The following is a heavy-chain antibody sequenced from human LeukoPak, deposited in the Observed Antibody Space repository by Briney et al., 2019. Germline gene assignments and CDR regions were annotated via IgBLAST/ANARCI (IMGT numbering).Heavy chain of an antibody. D-gene: IGHD1-26*01. V-gene: IGHV3-30*02. Sequence: PGGSLRLSCAASGFTFSSYGMHWVRQAPGKGLEWVAFIRYDGSNKYYADSVKGRFTISRDNSKNTLYLQMNSLRAEDTAVYYCARGVGSSGQTGDYWGQGTLVTVSS. CDR3: ARGVGSSGQTGDY. CDR1: GFTFSSYG. CDR2: IRYDGSNK. J-gene: IGHJ4*02.